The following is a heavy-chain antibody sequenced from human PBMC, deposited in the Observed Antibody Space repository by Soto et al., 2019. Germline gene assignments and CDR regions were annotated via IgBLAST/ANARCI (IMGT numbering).Heavy chain of an antibody. D-gene: IGHD2-15*01. CDR3: ARIRGPTRYCSGGSCYSDY. V-gene: IGHV5-51*01. CDR1: GYSFTSYW. J-gene: IGHJ4*02. CDR2: IYPGDSDT. Sequence: GESLKISCKGSGYSFTSYWIGWVRQMPGKGLEWMGIIYPGDSDTGYSPSFQGQVTISADKSISTAYLQWSSLKASDTAMYYCARIRGPTRYCSGGSCYSDYWGQGTLVTVSS.